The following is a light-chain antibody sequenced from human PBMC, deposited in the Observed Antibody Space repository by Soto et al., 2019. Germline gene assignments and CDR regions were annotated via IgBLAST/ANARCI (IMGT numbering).Light chain of an antibody. J-gene: IGLJ1*01. CDR2: EVS. Sequence: QSALTQPASVSGSPGQSVAISCTGTSSDVGAYNYISWYQQHPGKAPKLLLSEVSNWPSGVSDRFSGSKSGNTASLTISGLQAEDEADYYCCAYVGARTYVFGTGTKVTVL. V-gene: IGLV2-14*01. CDR1: SSDVGAYNY. CDR3: CAYVGARTYV.